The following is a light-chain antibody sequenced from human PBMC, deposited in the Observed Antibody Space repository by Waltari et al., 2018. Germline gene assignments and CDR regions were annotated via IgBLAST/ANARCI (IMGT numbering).Light chain of an antibody. CDR3: QQYGSLPWT. Sequence: IVLTQSPGTLSLSPGGRATLSCRASESVSVDYLAWYQQNHGQAPRLLIYDASTRATGVPDRFSGSGSGTDFTLTISRLEPEDFAVYYCQQYGSLPWTFGQGTKVAIK. CDR1: ESVSVDY. CDR2: DAS. V-gene: IGKV3-20*01. J-gene: IGKJ1*01.